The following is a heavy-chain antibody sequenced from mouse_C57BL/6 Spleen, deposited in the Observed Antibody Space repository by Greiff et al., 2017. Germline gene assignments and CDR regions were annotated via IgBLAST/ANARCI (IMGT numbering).Heavy chain of an antibody. J-gene: IGHJ4*01. V-gene: IGHV1-69*01. CDR1: GYTFTSYW. D-gene: IGHD2-12*01. CDR3: ARREDSNDVDYARDY. Sequence: QVQLQQPGAELVMPGASVKLSCKASGYTFTSYWMHWVKKRPGQGLAWIGEIDPSDSYPNYNQKFKGKSTLTVDKSSSTAYMQLSSLTSEDSAVYYCARREDSNDVDYARDYWGQGTSVTVSS. CDR2: IDPSDSYP.